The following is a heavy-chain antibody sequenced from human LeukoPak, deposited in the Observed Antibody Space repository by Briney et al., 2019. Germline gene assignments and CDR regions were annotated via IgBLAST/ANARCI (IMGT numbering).Heavy chain of an antibody. J-gene: IGHJ4*02. V-gene: IGHV5-51*01. CDR2: IYPGDSDT. D-gene: IGHD3-22*01. CDR3: ARQFRDSSGYYSYYFDY. Sequence: GESLKVSCKGSGYSFTTYWIGWVRQMPGRGLEWMGIIYPGDSDTRYSPSFQGQVTISADKSISTAYLQWSSLKASDTAMYYCARQFRDSSGYYSYYFDYWGQGTLVTVSS. CDR1: GYSFTTYW.